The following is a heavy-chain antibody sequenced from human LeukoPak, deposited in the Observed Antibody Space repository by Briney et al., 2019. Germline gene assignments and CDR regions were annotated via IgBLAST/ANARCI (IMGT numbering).Heavy chain of an antibody. D-gene: IGHD1-1*01. V-gene: IGHV1-8*03. Sequence: GASVKVSCKASGYTFTSYDINWVRQATGQGLEWMGWMNPNSGNTGYAQKFQGRVTITRNTSISTAYMELSSLRSGDTAVYYCARGATRRLGPARYWGQGTLVTVSS. CDR1: GYTFTSYD. J-gene: IGHJ4*02. CDR3: ARGATRRLGPARY. CDR2: MNPNSGNT.